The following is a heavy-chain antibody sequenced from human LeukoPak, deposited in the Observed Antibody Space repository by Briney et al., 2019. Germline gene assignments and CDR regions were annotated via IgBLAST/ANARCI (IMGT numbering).Heavy chain of an antibody. J-gene: IGHJ4*02. Sequence: GGSLRLSCAASGFTFSSYAMSWVRQAPGKGLEWVSAISGSGGSTYYADSVKGRFTISRDNSKNTLYLQMNSLRAEDTAVYYCAADYGSGSYYRGFYYWGQRTLVTVSS. V-gene: IGHV3-23*01. CDR3: AADYGSGSYYRGFYY. D-gene: IGHD3-10*01. CDR2: ISGSGGST. CDR1: GFTFSSYA.